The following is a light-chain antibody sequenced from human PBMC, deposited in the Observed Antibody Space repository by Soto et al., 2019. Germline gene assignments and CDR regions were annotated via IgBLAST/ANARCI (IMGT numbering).Light chain of an antibody. Sequence: EIVLTQSPATLSLSPGERATLSCRASQSISSYLVWYQQKPGQPPRLLIYDTSNRATGIPARFSGSGSGTNFTLTISSLEPEVFAVYYCQQRSNWPRLTFGGGTRVEIK. CDR1: QSISSY. CDR3: QQRSNWPRLT. CDR2: DTS. V-gene: IGKV3-11*01. J-gene: IGKJ4*01.